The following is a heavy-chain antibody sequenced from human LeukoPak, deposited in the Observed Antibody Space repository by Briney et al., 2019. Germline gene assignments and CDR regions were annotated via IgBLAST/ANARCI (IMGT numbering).Heavy chain of an antibody. D-gene: IGHD6-19*01. Sequence: GGSLRLSCAASGFPFSTYTVSWVRQAPGKGLQWVSSIIGGDATIYYADSVKGRFTISRDISKNTLYLQMNSLRAEDTAVYYCARDRYSSGWYQYYFDYWGQGTLVTVSS. CDR2: IIGGDATI. V-gene: IGHV3-23*01. CDR3: ARDRYSSGWYQYYFDY. CDR1: GFPFSTYT. J-gene: IGHJ4*02.